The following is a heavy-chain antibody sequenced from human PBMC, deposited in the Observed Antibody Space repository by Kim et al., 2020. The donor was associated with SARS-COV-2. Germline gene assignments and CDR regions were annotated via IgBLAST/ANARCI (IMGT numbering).Heavy chain of an antibody. D-gene: IGHD6-13*01. J-gene: IGHJ4*02. CDR2: IKHDGSQR. CDR1: GFTFNSFW. V-gene: IGHV3-7*03. Sequence: GGSLRLSCAASGFTFNSFWMHWVRQAPGKGLEWVANIKHDGSQRFYVDSVKGRFTISRDNARNSLYLQMNSLRAEDTAVYYFARTIGAADAFWGQGNLVT. CDR3: ARTIGAADAF.